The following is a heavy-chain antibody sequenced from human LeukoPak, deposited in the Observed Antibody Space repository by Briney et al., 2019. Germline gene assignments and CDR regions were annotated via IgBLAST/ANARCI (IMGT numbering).Heavy chain of an antibody. CDR2: IIPIFGTA. CDR1: GGTFSSYA. Sequence: SSVKVSCKASGGTFSSYAISWVRQAPGQGLEWMGGIIPIFGTANYARKFQGRVTITADESTSTAYMELSSLRSEDTAVYYCARVGSGWSEYFEHWGQGTLVTVSS. V-gene: IGHV1-69*01. CDR3: ARVGSGWSEYFEH. D-gene: IGHD6-19*01. J-gene: IGHJ1*01.